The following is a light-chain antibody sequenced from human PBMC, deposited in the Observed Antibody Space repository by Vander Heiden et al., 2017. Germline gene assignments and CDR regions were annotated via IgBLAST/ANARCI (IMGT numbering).Light chain of an antibody. Sequence: DLQMTQSPSTLSASVGDRVTIPCRASQSISSGLAWYQQKPGKAPKLLIYKASSLESGVPSRFSGSGSGTEFTLTISSLQPDDFATYYCQQYNSYPFTFGPGTKVDIK. CDR3: QQYNSYPFT. CDR2: KAS. CDR1: QSISSG. J-gene: IGKJ3*01. V-gene: IGKV1-5*03.